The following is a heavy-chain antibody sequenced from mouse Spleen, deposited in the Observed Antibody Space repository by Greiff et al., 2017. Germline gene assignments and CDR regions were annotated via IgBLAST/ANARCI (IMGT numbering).Heavy chain of an antibody. D-gene: IGHD2-4*01. J-gene: IGHJ3*01. V-gene: IGHV5-6-5*01. Sequence: EVMLVESGGGLVKPGGSLKLSCAASGFTFSSYAMSWVRQTPEKRLEWVAAINSNGGSTYYPDSVKGRFTISRDNARNILYLQMSSLRSEDTAMYYWARDHDYPAWFAYWGQGTLVTVSA. CDR1: GFTFSSYA. CDR2: INSNGGST. CDR3: ARDHDYPAWFAY.